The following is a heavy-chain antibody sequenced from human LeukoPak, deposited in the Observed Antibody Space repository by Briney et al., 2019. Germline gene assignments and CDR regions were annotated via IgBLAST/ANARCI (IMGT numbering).Heavy chain of an antibody. CDR2: ISAYNGNT. CDR1: GYTFTSYG. CDR3: ARDSLYYDFWSGYYIGMGNSDY. V-gene: IGHV1-18*01. D-gene: IGHD3-3*01. Sequence: ASVKVSCKASGYTFTSYGISWVRQAPGQGLEWMGWISAYNGNTNYAQKLQGRVTMTTDTSTSTAYMELRSLRSDDTAVYYCARDSLYYDFWSGYYIGMGNSDYWGQGTLVTVSS. J-gene: IGHJ4*02.